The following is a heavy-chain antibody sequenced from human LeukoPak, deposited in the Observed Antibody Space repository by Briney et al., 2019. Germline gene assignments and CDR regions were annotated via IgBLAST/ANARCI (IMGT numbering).Heavy chain of an antibody. Sequence: GGSLRLSCAASGFTFDDYAMHWVRQAPGKGLEWVSGISWNSGSIGYADSVKGRFTISRDNAKNSLYLQMNSLRAEDTALYYCAKWPRTQKNWYFDLWGRGTLVTVSS. CDR2: ISWNSGSI. CDR1: GFTFDDYA. J-gene: IGHJ2*01. V-gene: IGHV3-9*01. CDR3: AKWPRTQKNWYFDL. D-gene: IGHD1-14*01.